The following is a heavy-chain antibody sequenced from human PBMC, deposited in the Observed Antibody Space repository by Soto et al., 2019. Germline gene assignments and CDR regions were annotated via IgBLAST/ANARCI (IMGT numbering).Heavy chain of an antibody. D-gene: IGHD5-18*01. J-gene: IGHJ4*02. CDR2: VYPGDSDT. V-gene: IGHV5-51*01. Sequence: GESLKISCKGSGYSFRSEWIGWVRQMPGKGLEWMGMVYPGDSDTRYSPSFQGQVTMSADRSISTAYLQWSSLKASDTAMYYCARLNSPYYFDYWGQGTLVTVSS. CDR3: ARLNSPYYFDY. CDR1: GYSFRSEW.